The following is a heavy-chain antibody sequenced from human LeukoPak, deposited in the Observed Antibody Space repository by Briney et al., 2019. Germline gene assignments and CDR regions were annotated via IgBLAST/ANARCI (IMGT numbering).Heavy chain of an antibody. CDR3: ARVTPRTAMVTGPFDY. J-gene: IGHJ4*02. CDR1: GGSISSYY. V-gene: IGHV4-59*01. Sequence: SETLSLTCTVSGGSISSYYWSWIRQPPGKGLEWIGYIYYIGSTNYNPSLKSRVTISVDTSKNQFSLKLSSVTAADTAVYYCARVTPRTAMVTGPFDYWGQGTLVTVSS. D-gene: IGHD5-18*01. CDR2: IYYIGST.